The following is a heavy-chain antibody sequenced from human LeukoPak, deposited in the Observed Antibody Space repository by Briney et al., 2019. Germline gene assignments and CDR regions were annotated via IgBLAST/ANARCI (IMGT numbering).Heavy chain of an antibody. D-gene: IGHD6-13*01. CDR1: GDSVSSNTAA. J-gene: IGHJ6*02. V-gene: IGHV6-1*01. CDR3: ARDPGYYYAMDV. CDR2: TYYRSRWYH. Sequence: SQTLSLTCAISGDSVSSNTAAWNWVRQSPSRGLEWLGRTYYRSRWYHDYATSVSSRIAIKPDTSKNLFSLQLNSVTPEDTAVYYCARDPGYYYAMDVWGQGTTVTVSS.